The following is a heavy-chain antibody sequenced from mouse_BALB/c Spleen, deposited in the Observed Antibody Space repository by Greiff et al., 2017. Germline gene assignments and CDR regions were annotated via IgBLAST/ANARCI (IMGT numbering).Heavy chain of an antibody. D-gene: IGHD1-1*01. CDR1: GYTFTSYW. CDR3: TRGDYYGTYAMDY. J-gene: IGHJ4*01. V-gene: IGHV1-5*01. Sequence: VQLQQSGTVLARPGASVKMSCKASGYTFTSYWMHWVKQRPGQGLEWIGAIYPGNSDTSYNQKFKGKAKLTAVTSTSTAYMELSSLTNEDSAVYYCTRGDYYGTYAMDYWGQGTSVTVSA. CDR2: IYPGNSDT.